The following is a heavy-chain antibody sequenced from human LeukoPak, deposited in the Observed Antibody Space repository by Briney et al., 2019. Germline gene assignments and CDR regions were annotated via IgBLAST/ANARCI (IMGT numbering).Heavy chain of an antibody. CDR3: ASDEEGYSSGLGYY. V-gene: IGHV1-18*01. D-gene: IGHD6-19*01. Sequence: ASVKVSCKASGYTFTSYGISWVRQAPGQGLEWMGWISAYNGNTNYAQKLQGRVTMTTDTSTSTAYMELRSLRSDDTAVYYCASDEEGYSSGLGYYWGQGTLVTASS. J-gene: IGHJ4*02. CDR2: ISAYNGNT. CDR1: GYTFTSYG.